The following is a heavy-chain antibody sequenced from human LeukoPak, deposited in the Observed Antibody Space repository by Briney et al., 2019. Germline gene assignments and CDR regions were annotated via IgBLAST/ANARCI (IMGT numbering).Heavy chain of an antibody. D-gene: IGHD5-24*01. Sequence: GGSLGLSCAASGFTFSSYGMNWVRQAPGKGLEWVSYISSTSRTIYDADSVKGRFTISRDNAKNSLYLQMNSLRDEDTAVYYCARDPLRWLQNNYYYYYMDVWGKGTTVTVSS. V-gene: IGHV3-48*02. CDR2: ISSTSRTI. CDR3: ARDPLRWLQNNYYYYYMDV. J-gene: IGHJ6*03. CDR1: GFTFSSYG.